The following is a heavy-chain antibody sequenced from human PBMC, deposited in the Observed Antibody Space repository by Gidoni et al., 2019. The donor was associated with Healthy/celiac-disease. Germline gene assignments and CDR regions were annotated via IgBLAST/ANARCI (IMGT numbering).Heavy chain of an antibody. Sequence: EVQLLASGGGSVPPGGSLRLSCAASGFTFSSYAMSWVRQAPGKGLEWVSAISGSGGSTYYADSVKGRFTISRDNSKNTRYLQMNSLRAEDTAVYYCAKDGSSVAGEDACDIWGQGTMVTVSS. CDR2: ISGSGGST. CDR1: GFTFSSYA. J-gene: IGHJ3*02. V-gene: IGHV3-23*01. D-gene: IGHD6-19*01. CDR3: AKDGSSVAGEDACDI.